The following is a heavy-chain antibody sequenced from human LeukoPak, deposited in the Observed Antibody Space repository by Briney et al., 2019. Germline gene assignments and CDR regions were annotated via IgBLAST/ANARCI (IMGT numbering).Heavy chain of an antibody. CDR3: ARSLQTSRYYYYYYYMDV. V-gene: IGHV3-66*02. CDR1: GFTVSSNY. J-gene: IGHJ6*03. Sequence: PGGSLRLSCAASGFTVSSNYMSWVRQAPGKGLEWVSVIYSGGSTYYADSVKGRFTISRDNSKNTLYLQMNSLRAEDTAVYYCARSLQTSRYYYYYYYMDVWGKGTTVTVSS. CDR2: IYSGGST. D-gene: IGHD3-16*01.